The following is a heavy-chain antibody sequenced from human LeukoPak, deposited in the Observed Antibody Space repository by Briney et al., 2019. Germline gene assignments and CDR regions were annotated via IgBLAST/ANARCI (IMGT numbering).Heavy chain of an antibody. CDR3: AREVSLMRATVTTLVY. CDR2: INPNSGGT. Sequence: ASVKVFCKASGYTFTGYYMHWVRQAPGQGLEWMGRINPNSGGTNYAQKFQGRVTMTRDTSISTAYMELSRLRSDDTAVYYYAREVSLMRATVTTLVYWGQGTLVTVSS. V-gene: IGHV1-2*06. CDR1: GYTFTGYY. J-gene: IGHJ4*02. D-gene: IGHD4-17*01.